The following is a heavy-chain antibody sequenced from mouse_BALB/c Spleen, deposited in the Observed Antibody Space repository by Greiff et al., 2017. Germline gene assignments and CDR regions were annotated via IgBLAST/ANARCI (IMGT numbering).Heavy chain of an antibody. CDR3: ASLLLPYAMDY. D-gene: IGHD1-1*01. Sequence: EVMLVESGGGLVKPGGSLKLSCAASGFTFSSYAMSWVRQSPEKRLEWVAEISSGGSYTYYPDTVTGRFTISRDNAKNTLYLEMSSLRSEDTAMYYCASLLLPYAMDYWGQGTSVTVSS. CDR1: GFTFSSYA. CDR2: ISSGGSYT. V-gene: IGHV5-9-4*01. J-gene: IGHJ4*01.